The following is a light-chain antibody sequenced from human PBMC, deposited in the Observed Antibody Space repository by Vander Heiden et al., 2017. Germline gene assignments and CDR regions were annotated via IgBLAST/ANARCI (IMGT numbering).Light chain of an antibody. CDR3: MQGTHWPWT. CDR2: QIS. Sequence: DVVRTQSPLSLSVTLGQSASISCRSSQGLVFSGGGTYLNWFHQRPGQSPRRLIYQISDRDSGVPDRFSGTGSGTDFTLKISRVEAEDVGVFYCMQGTHWPWTFGQGTRVEI. J-gene: IGKJ1*01. CDR1: QGLVFSGGGTY. V-gene: IGKV2-30*01.